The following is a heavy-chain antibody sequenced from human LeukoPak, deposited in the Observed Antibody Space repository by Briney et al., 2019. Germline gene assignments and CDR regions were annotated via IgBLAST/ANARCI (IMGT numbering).Heavy chain of an antibody. CDR2: IKQDGSEK. CDR1: GFTFSSYW. J-gene: IGHJ6*04. Sequence: GGSLRLSCAASGFTFSSYWMSWVRQAPGKGLEWVANIKQDGSEKYYVDSVKGRFTISRDNAKNSLYQQMNSLRAEDTAVYYCARDRRTSSWYENYYGMDVWGKGTTVTVSS. D-gene: IGHD6-13*01. V-gene: IGHV3-7*03. CDR3: ARDRRTSSWYENYYGMDV.